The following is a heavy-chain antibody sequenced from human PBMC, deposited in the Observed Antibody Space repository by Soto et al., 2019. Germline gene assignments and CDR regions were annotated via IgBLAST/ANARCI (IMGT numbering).Heavy chain of an antibody. CDR2: ISYDGSNQ. CDR3: ARARVRSYQWYGPGEYFQY. V-gene: IGHV3-33*08. CDR1: GFTFSSYG. D-gene: IGHD2-15*01. Sequence: QVQLVESGGGVVQPGRSLRLSCEGFGFTFSSYGMHWVRQAPGKGLEWVAVISYDGSNQYYGDSVKGRFTISRDDSKNTLYLQMNSLRSEDTAVYYCARARVRSYQWYGPGEYFQYWGQGTLVTVSS. J-gene: IGHJ1*01.